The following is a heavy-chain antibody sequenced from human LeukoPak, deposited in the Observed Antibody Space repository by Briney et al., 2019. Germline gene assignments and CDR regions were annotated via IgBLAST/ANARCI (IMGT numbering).Heavy chain of an antibody. CDR1: GFTFSSYA. V-gene: IGHV3-9*01. J-gene: IGHJ4*02. CDR2: ISWNSGSI. D-gene: IGHD1-26*01. CDR3: AKATRWELLHPFDY. Sequence: GGSLRLSCAASGFTFSSYAMTWVRQAPGKGLEWVSGISWNSGSIGYADSVKGRFTISRDNAKNSLYLQMNSLRAEDTALYYCAKATRWELLHPFDYWGQGTLVTVSS.